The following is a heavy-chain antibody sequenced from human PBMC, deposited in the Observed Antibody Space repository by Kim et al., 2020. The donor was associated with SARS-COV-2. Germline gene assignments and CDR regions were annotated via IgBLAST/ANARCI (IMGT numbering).Heavy chain of an antibody. CDR3: ARIVAGTAQGEWAHFDC. V-gene: IGHV2-70*11. Sequence: SGPTLVNPTQTLTLTCNFSGFSLGTGGMCVSWIRQPPGKALEWLARIDWDDTKYFSTSLKTRLTISKDTSKNHVVRTMTNMDPVDTATYYCARIVAGTAQGEWAHFDCGGQGTPVSVSS. D-gene: IGHD2-21*02. CDR2: IDWDDTK. CDR1: GFSLGTGGMC. J-gene: IGHJ4*02.